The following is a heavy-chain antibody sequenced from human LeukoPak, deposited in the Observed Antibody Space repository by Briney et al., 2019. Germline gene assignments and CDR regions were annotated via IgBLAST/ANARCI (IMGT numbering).Heavy chain of an antibody. V-gene: IGHV3-64D*09. Sequence: GGSLRLSCSASEFSFSRYAMHWVHQGPGKGLEHVSTISSNGASTYYADSAKGRFTISRDNSKNTLYLQLSSLSAEDTAVYYCVKGGYYDSSGFPEYFQDWGQGTLASACS. CDR1: EFSFSRYA. D-gene: IGHD3-22*01. CDR3: VKGGYYDSSGFPEYFQD. J-gene: IGHJ1*01. CDR2: ISSNGAST.